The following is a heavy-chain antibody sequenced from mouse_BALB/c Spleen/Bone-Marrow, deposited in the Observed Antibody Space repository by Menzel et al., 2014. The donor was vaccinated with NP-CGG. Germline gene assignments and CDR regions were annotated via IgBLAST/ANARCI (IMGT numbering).Heavy chain of an antibody. V-gene: IGHV3-6*02. J-gene: IGHJ3*01. CDR2: ISYDGSN. CDR1: GYSITSGYY. CDR3: AMRLLTS. D-gene: IGHD2-3*01. Sequence: EVQLVESGPGLVKPSQSLSLTRSVTGYSITSGYYWNWIRQFPGNKLEWMGYISYDGSNNYNPSLKNRISITRDTSKNQLFLKLNSVTTEDTATYYCAMRLLTSWGQGTLVTVSA.